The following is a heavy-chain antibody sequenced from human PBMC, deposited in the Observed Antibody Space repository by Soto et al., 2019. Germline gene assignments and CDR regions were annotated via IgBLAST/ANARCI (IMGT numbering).Heavy chain of an antibody. Sequence: QVQLVQSGAEVKKPGSSVKVSCKASGGTFSTYGISWVRQAPGQGLEWMGGIVPIFATANYAQKFQGRVTITADESTSTAYMALSSRRSEDTAVYYCARVGTYDSASSGSSDAFDIWGQGTMVTVSS. J-gene: IGHJ3*02. CDR1: GGTFSTYG. V-gene: IGHV1-69*01. CDR2: IVPIFATA. CDR3: ARVGTYDSASSGSSDAFDI. D-gene: IGHD3-22*01.